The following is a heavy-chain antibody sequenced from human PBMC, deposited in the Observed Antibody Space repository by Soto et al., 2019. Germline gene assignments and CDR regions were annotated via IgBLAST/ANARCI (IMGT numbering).Heavy chain of an antibody. Sequence: EVQLLASGGGLVQPGGSLRLSCAASGFTFSNYFMTWLRQAPGQGLEWVSSIRLSVRDTFYADSVKGRGTVSRANSKNTLFLQMNSLRDEATAVYDCAKTDKLISTSSGWANRFDYWCQGTLVTVSS. CDR1: GFTFSNYF. J-gene: IGHJ4*02. D-gene: IGHD6-19*01. CDR3: AKTDKLISTSSGWANRFDY. V-gene: IGHV3-23*01. CDR2: IRLSVRDT.